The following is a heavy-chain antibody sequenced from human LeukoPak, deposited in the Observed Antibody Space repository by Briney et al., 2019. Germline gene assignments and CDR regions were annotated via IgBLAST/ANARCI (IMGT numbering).Heavy chain of an antibody. J-gene: IGHJ4*02. CDR1: GFTFSSYS. V-gene: IGHV3-21*01. Sequence: GGSLRLSCAASGFTFSSYSMNWVRQAPGKGLEWVSSISSSSSYIYYADSVKGRFTISRDNAKDSLYLQMNSLRAEDTAVYYCARDDPFDYDFWSGYFSSGFEEKYYFDYWGQGTLVTVSS. D-gene: IGHD3-3*01. CDR2: ISSSSSYI. CDR3: ARDDPFDYDFWSGYFSSGFEEKYYFDY.